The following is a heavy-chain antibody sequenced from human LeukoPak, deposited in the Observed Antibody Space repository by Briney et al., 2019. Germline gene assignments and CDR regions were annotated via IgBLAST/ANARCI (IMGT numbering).Heavy chain of an antibody. CDR2: ISSSSSYI. V-gene: IGHV3-21*01. J-gene: IGHJ3*02. D-gene: IGHD4-17*01. CDR1: GFTFSSYS. CDR3: ARPVFRLRLDAFDI. Sequence: GGSLRLSCAASGFTFSSYSMNWVRQAPGKGLEWVSSISSSSSYIYYADSVKGRFTISRDNAKNSLYLQMISLRAEDTAVYYCARPVFRLRLDAFDIWGQGTMVTVSS.